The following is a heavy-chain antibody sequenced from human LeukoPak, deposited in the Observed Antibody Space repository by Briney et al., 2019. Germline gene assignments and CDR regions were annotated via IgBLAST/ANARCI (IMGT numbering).Heavy chain of an antibody. CDR1: GFTFSSYG. Sequence: GGSLRLSCAASGFTFSSYGMHWVRQAPGKGLEWVAFIRYDGSNKYYADSVKGRFTISRDNSKNTLYLQMNSLRAEDTAVYYCARHYYVSRASFPSDYWGQGTLVTVSS. V-gene: IGHV3-30*02. D-gene: IGHD3-22*01. CDR2: IRYDGSNK. J-gene: IGHJ4*02. CDR3: ARHYYVSRASFPSDY.